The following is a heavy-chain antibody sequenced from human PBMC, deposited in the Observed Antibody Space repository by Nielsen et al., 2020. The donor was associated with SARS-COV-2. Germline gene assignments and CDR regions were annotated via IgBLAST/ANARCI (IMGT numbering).Heavy chain of an antibody. CDR2: IRSSSSHI. CDR1: GFTFSSYT. D-gene: IGHD6-19*01. CDR3: TRRVAGGTMDV. Sequence: GESLKISCAASGFTFSSYTMNWVRQAPGMGLEWVSSIRSSSSHIYYADSLKGRFTISRDNSKNTLYLQMNSLGADDTAIYYCTRRVAGGTMDVWGQGTTVTVSS. J-gene: IGHJ6*02. V-gene: IGHV3-21*04.